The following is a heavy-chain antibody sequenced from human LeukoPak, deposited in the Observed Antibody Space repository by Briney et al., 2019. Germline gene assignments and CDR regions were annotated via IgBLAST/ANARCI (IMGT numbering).Heavy chain of an antibody. CDR2: IYYSGST. Sequence: PSETLCLTCTVSGGSISSYYWSWIRQPPGKGLEWIGYIYYSGSTNYNPSLKSRVTISVDTSKNQFSLKLSSVTAADTAVYYCARVGYYYDSSGMYFQHWGQGTLVTVSS. CDR3: ARVGYYYDSSGMYFQH. CDR1: GGSISSYY. D-gene: IGHD3-22*01. J-gene: IGHJ1*01. V-gene: IGHV4-59*01.